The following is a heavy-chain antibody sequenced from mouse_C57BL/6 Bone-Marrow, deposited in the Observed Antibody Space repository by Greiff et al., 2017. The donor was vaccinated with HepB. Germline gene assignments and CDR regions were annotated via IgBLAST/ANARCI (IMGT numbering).Heavy chain of an antibody. CDR2: ISSGSSTI. J-gene: IGHJ3*01. CDR1: GFTFSDYG. V-gene: IGHV5-17*01. D-gene: IGHD2-1*01. CDR3: ASGYGRGFAY. Sequence: EVMLVESGGGLVKPGGSLKLSCAASGFTFSDYGMHWVRQAPEKGLEWVAYISSGSSTIYYADTVKGRFTISRDNAKNTLFLQMTSLRSEDTAMYYCASGYGRGFAYWGQGTLVTVSA.